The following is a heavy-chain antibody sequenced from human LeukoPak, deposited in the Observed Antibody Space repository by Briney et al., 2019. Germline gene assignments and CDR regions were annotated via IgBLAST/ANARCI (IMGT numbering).Heavy chain of an antibody. V-gene: IGHV4-59*01. Sequence: SETLSLTCTVSGGSISSYYWSWLRQPPGKGLEWIGYIYYSGSTNYNPSLKSRVTISVDTSKNQFSLKLSSVTAADTAVYYCARDLVPAAGGRWFDHWGQGTLVTVSS. J-gene: IGHJ5*02. CDR1: GGSISSYY. CDR3: ARDLVPAAGGRWFDH. CDR2: IYYSGST. D-gene: IGHD2-2*01.